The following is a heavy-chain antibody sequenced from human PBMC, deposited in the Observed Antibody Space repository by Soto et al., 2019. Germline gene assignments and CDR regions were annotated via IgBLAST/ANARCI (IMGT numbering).Heavy chain of an antibody. V-gene: IGHV3-30-3*01. CDR1: GFTFSSYA. D-gene: IGHD1-26*01. CDR2: ISYDGFNK. J-gene: IGHJ4*01. CDR3: ARDSTPGSGSYYWTRYFDY. Sequence: QVQLVESGGGVVQPGRSLRLACAASGFTFSSYAMHWVRQAPGKGLEWVAVISYDGFNKYYADSVKGRFTISRDNSKNTLYLQMNSLRVEDTAVYYCARDSTPGSGSYYWTRYFDYGGHGTLVTVSS.